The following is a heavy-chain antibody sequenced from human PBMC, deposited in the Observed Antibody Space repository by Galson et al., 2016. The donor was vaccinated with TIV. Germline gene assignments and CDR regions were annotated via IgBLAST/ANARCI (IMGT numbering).Heavy chain of an antibody. D-gene: IGHD5-18*01. CDR2: LFGDGTS. Sequence: SLRLSCAASGFSVTYNYMSWVRQAPGKGLEWVSLLFGDGTSYYADSVKGRFTISRDTSKNTLYLQMNSMRAEDTAVYYCAKTPPAEIQLGYYLDYWGQGTLVTVSS. CDR1: GFSVTYNY. J-gene: IGHJ4*02. CDR3: AKTPPAEIQLGYYLDY. V-gene: IGHV3-53*01.